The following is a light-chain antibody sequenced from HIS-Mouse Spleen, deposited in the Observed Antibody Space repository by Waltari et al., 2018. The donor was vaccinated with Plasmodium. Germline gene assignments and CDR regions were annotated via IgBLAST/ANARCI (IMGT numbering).Light chain of an antibody. CDR2: EDS. CDR3: YSTDSSGNHRV. Sequence: SYELTQPPSVSVSPGQTARITCSGNALPKKYAYWYQQNSGKAPVLVIYEDSKRPAGLPERFSCSSAGTMASLTISGAQVEDEAEYYCYSTDSSGNHRVFGGGTKLTVL. CDR1: ALPKKY. J-gene: IGLJ3*02. V-gene: IGLV3-10*01.